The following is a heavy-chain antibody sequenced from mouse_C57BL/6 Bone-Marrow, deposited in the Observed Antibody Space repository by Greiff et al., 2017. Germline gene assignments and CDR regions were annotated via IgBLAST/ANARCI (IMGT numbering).Heavy chain of an antibody. D-gene: IGHD1-1*01. CDR2: IYPGSGST. Sequence: QVQLQQPGAELVKPGASVKMSCKASGYTFTSYWITWVKQRPGQGLEWIGDIYPGSGSTNYNEKFKSKATLTVDTSSSTAYMQLSSLTSEDSAVYYCARSRGTTVVGDFDVGGTATTVTVFS. V-gene: IGHV1-55*01. CDR1: GYTFTSYW. J-gene: IGHJ1*03. CDR3: ARSRGTTVVGDFDV.